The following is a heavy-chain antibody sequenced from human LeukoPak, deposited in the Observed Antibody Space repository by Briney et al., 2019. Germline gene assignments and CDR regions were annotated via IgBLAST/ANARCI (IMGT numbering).Heavy chain of an antibody. CDR1: GGTFSSYA. Sequence: GASVKVSCKASGGTFSSYAISWVRQAPGQGLEWMGWINPNSGGTNYAQKFQGRVTMTRDTSISTAYMELSRLRSDDTAVYYCARRGSQLLSYWFDPWGQGTLVTVSS. V-gene: IGHV1-2*02. CDR2: INPNSGGT. D-gene: IGHD2-2*01. J-gene: IGHJ5*02. CDR3: ARRGSQLLSYWFDP.